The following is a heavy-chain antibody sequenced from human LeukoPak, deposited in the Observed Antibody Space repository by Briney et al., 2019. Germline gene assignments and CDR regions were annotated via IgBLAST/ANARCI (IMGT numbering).Heavy chain of an antibody. D-gene: IGHD3-10*01. CDR2: ISGSGGST. J-gene: IGHJ6*03. CDR1: GFTFSSYA. Sequence: GGSLRLSCAASGFTFSSYAMSWVRQAPGKGLEWVSVISGSGGSTYYADSVKGRFTISRDNSKNTLYLQMNSLRAEDTAVYYCARDRGAAGPFYYMDVWGKGTTVTVSS. V-gene: IGHV3-23*01. CDR3: ARDRGAAGPFYYMDV.